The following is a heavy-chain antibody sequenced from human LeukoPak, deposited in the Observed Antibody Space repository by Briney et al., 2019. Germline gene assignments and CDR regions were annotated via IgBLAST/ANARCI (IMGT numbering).Heavy chain of an antibody. V-gene: IGHV3-64*01. D-gene: IGHD6-13*01. J-gene: IGHJ6*03. CDR1: GFSFSSYP. CDR3: AKGGIHRGYYYYYMDV. Sequence: PGGSLRLSCAASGFSFSSYPMHWVRQAPGKGLEYVSVIGSNGDGIYYANSVKGRFTISRDNANNSLYLQMNSLRAEDTALYYCAKGGIHRGYYYYYMDVWGKGTTVTISS. CDR2: IGSNGDGI.